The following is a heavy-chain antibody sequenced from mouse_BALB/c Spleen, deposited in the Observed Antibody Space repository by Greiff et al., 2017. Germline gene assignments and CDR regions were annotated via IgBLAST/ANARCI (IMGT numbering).Heavy chain of an antibody. CDR2: ISSGGSYT. CDR1: GFTFSSYT. Sequence: DVKLVESGGGLVKPGGSLKLSCAASGFTFSSYTMSWVRQTPEKRLEWVATISSGGSYTYYPDSVKGRFTISRDNAKNTLYLQMSSLKSEDTAMYYCTRDEGAEVAYWGQGTLVTVSA. J-gene: IGHJ3*01. V-gene: IGHV5-6-4*01. CDR3: TRDEGAEVAY.